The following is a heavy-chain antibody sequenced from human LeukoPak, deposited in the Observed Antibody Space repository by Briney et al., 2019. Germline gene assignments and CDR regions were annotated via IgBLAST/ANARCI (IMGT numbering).Heavy chain of an antibody. Sequence: ASVKVSCKASGYTFTSYYMHWVRQAPGQGLEWMGIINPSGGSTSYAQKFQGRVTMTMDMSTSTVYMELSSLRSEDTAVYYCARFLGSDYYFDYWGQGTLVTVSS. CDR2: INPSGGST. CDR1: GYTFTSYY. V-gene: IGHV1-46*01. CDR3: ARFLGSDYYFDY. D-gene: IGHD3-3*01. J-gene: IGHJ4*02.